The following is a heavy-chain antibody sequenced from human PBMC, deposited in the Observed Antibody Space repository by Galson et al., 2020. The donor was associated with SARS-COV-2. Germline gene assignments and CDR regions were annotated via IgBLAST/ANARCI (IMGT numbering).Heavy chain of an antibody. V-gene: IGHV3-15*01. CDR3: AIRFGGLGYMDV. Sequence: GESLKISCAVSGFTFSNAWMIWVRQAPGKGLEWVGRSKRRIDGETTDYVASVKGRFIITRDDLKTTLYLHMNGLKTEDTGVYYCAIRFGGLGYMDVWGKGTTVTISS. CDR1: GFTFSNAW. J-gene: IGHJ6*03. D-gene: IGHD3-10*01. CDR2: SKRRIDGETT.